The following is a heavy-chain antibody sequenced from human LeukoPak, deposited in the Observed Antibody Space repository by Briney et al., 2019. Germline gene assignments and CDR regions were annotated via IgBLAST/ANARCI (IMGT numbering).Heavy chain of an antibody. CDR2: IYYSGNT. D-gene: IGHD6-13*01. CDR1: GGSISSSSYY. V-gene: IGHV4-39*07. J-gene: IGHJ5*02. CDR3: ARAVTSSSSWYKWVNWFDP. Sequence: SETLSLTCTVSGGSISSSSYYWGWIRQPPGKGLEWIGIIYYSGNTYYNPSLKSRVTISVDTSKNQFSLKLSSVTAADTAVYYCARAVTSSSSWYKWVNWFDPWGQGTLVTVSS.